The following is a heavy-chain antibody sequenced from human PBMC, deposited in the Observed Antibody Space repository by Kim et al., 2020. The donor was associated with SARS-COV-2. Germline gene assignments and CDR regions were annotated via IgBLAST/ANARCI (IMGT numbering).Heavy chain of an antibody. V-gene: IGHV4-59*01. Sequence: SETLSLTCTVSGGSISNYYWTWIRQPPGKGLEWIGYIHHSGKTNNNPSLNSRVTMSVETSKNQFSLTLSSATAADTAVYFCARADSGGDNAYFYYNGLDVWGPGTTVTVS. CDR3: ARADSGGDNAYFYYNGLDV. J-gene: IGHJ6*02. CDR2: IHHSGKT. CDR1: GGSISNYY. D-gene: IGHD6-19*01.